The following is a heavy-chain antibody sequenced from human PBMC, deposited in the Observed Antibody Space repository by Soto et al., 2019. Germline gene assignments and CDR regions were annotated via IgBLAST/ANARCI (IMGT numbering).Heavy chain of an antibody. V-gene: IGHV4-30-2*01. J-gene: IGHJ4*02. CDR3: ARVPDY. CDR2: IYHSGST. CDR1: GSSISSSSSS. Sequence: PSETLSLTCTVSGSSISSSSSSWSWIRQPPGKGLEWIGYIYHSGSTYYNPSLKSRVTISVDRSKNQFSLKLSSVTAADTAVYYCARVPDYWGQGTLVTVSS.